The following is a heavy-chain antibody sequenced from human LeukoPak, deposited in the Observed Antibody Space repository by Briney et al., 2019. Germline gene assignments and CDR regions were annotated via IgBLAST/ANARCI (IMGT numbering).Heavy chain of an antibody. CDR1: GFTFSNSA. V-gene: IGHV3-23*01. D-gene: IGHD5-24*01. Sequence: GGSLRLSCAASGFTFSNSAMSWVRQAPGKGLEWVSTISGSGGSTYYADSVKGRFTISRDNSKSTLYLQINSLRAEDTAVYYCAKYGYNRFDYWGQGTLVTVSS. CDR3: AKYGYNRFDY. CDR2: ISGSGGST. J-gene: IGHJ4*02.